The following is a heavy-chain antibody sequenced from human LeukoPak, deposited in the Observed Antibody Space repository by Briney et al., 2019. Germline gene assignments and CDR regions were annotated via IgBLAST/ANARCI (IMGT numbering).Heavy chain of an antibody. CDR3: ARGPYCSTIHRSGCYMDV. CDR2: IYTTGST. D-gene: IGHD2-2*01. J-gene: IGHJ6*03. V-gene: IGHV4-61*02. CDR1: GGSISSDSYY. Sequence: SQTLSLTCTVSGGSISSDSYYWSWIRQPAGKGLEWIGRIYTTGSTNYNPSLKSRVTISTDTSKNQFSLKLSSVTAADTAVYYCARGPYCSTIHRSGCYMDVWGKGTTVTVSS.